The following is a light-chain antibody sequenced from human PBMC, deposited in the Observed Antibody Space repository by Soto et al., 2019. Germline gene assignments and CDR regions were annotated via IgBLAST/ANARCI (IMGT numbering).Light chain of an antibody. CDR2: AAS. V-gene: IGKV1-39*01. Sequence: DIQMTQSPSSLSASVGDRVTITCRASQSISSYLNWYQQKPGKAPKLLIYAASSLQSGVPSRFSGSGSGTDFTLTISSLHPEDFATYYCQQSYSTPGTFGQGTKVDLK. CDR1: QSISSY. CDR3: QQSYSTPGT. J-gene: IGKJ1*01.